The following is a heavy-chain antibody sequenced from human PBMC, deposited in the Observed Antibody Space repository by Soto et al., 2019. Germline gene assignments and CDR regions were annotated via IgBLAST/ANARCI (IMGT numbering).Heavy chain of an antibody. CDR3: AGGEIIVLVPAATYYYYGMDV. Sequence: SVKVSCKASGGTFSSYAISWVRQAPGQGLEWMGGIIPILGTANYAQKFQGRLTITADESTSTAYMDLSSLRSEDTAVYYCAGGEIIVLVPAATYYYYGMDVWGQGTTVTVSS. V-gene: IGHV1-69*13. CDR1: GGTFSSYA. J-gene: IGHJ6*02. CDR2: IIPILGTA. D-gene: IGHD2-2*01.